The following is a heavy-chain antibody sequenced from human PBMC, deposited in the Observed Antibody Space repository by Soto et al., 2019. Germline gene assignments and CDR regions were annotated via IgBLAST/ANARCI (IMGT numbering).Heavy chain of an antibody. CDR2: IIPVFGTE. V-gene: IGHV1-69*01. CDR3: ARDRDDDSSNYYGMDV. Sequence: QVQLVQSGAEVKKPGSSVKVSCKASGGTFSSYAISWVRQAPGQGLEWMGGIIPVFGTENYAQKFQGRVTITADEYTRTAYMELSSLRSEDTAVYYCARDRDDDSSNYYGMDVWGQGTTVTVSS. CDR1: GGTFSSYA. D-gene: IGHD3-22*01. J-gene: IGHJ6*02.